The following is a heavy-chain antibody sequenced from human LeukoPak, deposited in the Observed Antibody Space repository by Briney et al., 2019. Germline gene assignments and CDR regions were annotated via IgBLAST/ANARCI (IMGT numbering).Heavy chain of an antibody. CDR3: ARGRQPGSYGGSRNWFDP. CDR1: GYTFTSYD. CDR2: MNPNSGNT. D-gene: IGHD3-10*01. J-gene: IGHJ5*02. V-gene: IGHV1-8*01. Sequence: GASVKVSCKVSGYTFTSYDINWVRQATGQGLEWMGWMNPNSGNTGYAQKFQGRVTMTRNTSISTAYMEPSSLRSEDTAVYYCARGRQPGSYGGSRNWFDPWGQGTLVTVSS.